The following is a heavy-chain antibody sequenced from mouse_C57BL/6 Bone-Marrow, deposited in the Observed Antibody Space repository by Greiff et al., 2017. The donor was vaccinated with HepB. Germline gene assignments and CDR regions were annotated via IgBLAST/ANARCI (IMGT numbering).Heavy chain of an antibody. CDR1: GYTFTSYW. CDR2: IYPGSGST. Sequence: QVQLQQPGAELVKPGASVKMSCKASGYTFTSYWITWVKQRPGQGLEWIGDIYPGSGSTNYNEKFKSKATLTVDTSSSTAYMQLSSLTSEDSAVYYGERLGTNCYSYDEDSFDYWGQGTPLTVSS. CDR3: ERLGTNCYSYDEDSFDY. V-gene: IGHV1-55*01. D-gene: IGHD2-12*01. J-gene: IGHJ2*01.